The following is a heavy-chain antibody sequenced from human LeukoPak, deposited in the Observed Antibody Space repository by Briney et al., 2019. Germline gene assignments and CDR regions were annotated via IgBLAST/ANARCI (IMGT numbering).Heavy chain of an antibody. V-gene: IGHV3-23*01. CDR2: ISGSGGST. D-gene: IGHD2-2*01. CDR1: GFTFSSYA. CDR3: AKDRSTVVVPSAIDAFDI. J-gene: IGHJ3*02. Sequence: GGSLRFYCAASGFTFSSYAMSWVRQAPGNGLEWVSAISGSGGSTYYADSVKGRFTTSRDNTKNTLYLQMNSLRAEDTAVYYCAKDRSTVVVPSAIDAFDIWGQGTMVTVSS.